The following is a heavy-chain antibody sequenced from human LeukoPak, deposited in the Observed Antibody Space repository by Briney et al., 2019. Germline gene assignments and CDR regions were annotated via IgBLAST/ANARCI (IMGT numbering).Heavy chain of an antibody. CDR3: ARTPYDSSGYFNSPFDY. D-gene: IGHD3-22*01. CDR2: ISSNGGST. Sequence: GGSLRFSCAASGFTFSSYAMHWVRQAPGKGLEYVSAISSNGGSTYYANSVKVRFTISRDNSKNTLYLQMGSLRAEDMAVYYCARTPYDSSGYFNSPFDYWGQGTLVTVSS. J-gene: IGHJ4*02. CDR1: GFTFSSYA. V-gene: IGHV3-64*01.